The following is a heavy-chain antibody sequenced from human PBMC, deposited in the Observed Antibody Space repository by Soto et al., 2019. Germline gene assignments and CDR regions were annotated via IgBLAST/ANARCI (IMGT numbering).Heavy chain of an antibody. CDR2: IWYDGSNQ. CDR3: ASITVSNGFDI. V-gene: IGHV3-33*01. CDR1: GFSFSSSG. D-gene: IGHD4-17*01. Sequence: QVQQVESGGGVLQPGRSLRLSCVASGFSFSSSGMHWVRQAPGKGLEWLALIWYDGSNQYYSDSVKGRFTISRDNSKNTLYLQMNSLRADDTSVYYCASITVSNGFDIWGQGTLVTVSS. J-gene: IGHJ3*02.